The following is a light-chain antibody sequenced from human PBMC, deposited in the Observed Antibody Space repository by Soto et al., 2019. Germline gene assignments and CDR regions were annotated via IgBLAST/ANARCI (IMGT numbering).Light chain of an antibody. V-gene: IGKV3-20*01. CDR2: GAS. CDR3: HQYGSSPRT. J-gene: IGKJ1*01. CDR1: QTVSSGF. Sequence: EIVLTQSPGTLSLSPGERATLSCRASQTVSSGFLAWYQQKPGQAPRLLIYGASSRATGIPDRFSGSGSETDFTLTISRLEPEDFAVYYCHQYGSSPRTFGQGTKVGIK.